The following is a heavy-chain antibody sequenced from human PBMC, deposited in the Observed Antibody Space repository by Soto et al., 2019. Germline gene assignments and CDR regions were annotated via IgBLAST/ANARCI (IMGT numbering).Heavy chain of an antibody. CDR2: IKSKTDGGTT. V-gene: IGHV3-15*01. CDR1: GFTFSNAW. J-gene: IGHJ3*02. D-gene: IGHD3-22*01. CDR3: TTDLGYYDSSGYSPGAFDI. Sequence: GGSLRLSCAASGFTFSNAWMGWVRQAPGKGLEWVGRIKSKTDGGTTDYAAPVKGRFTISRDDSKNTLYLQMNSLKTEDTAVYYCTTDLGYYDSSGYSPGAFDIWGQGTMVTVSS.